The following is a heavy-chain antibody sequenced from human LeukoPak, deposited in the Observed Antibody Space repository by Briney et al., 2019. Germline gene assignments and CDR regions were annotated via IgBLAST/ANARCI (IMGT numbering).Heavy chain of an antibody. D-gene: IGHD5-18*01. Sequence: GGSLRLSCAASGFTFSSYGMHWVRQAPGKGLEWVAFIRYDGSNKYYADSVKGRFTISRDNSKNTLYLQMNSLRAEDTAVYYCARDLRTYGYFDYWGQGTLVTVSS. CDR1: GFTFSSYG. J-gene: IGHJ4*02. CDR3: ARDLRTYGYFDY. V-gene: IGHV3-30*02. CDR2: IRYDGSNK.